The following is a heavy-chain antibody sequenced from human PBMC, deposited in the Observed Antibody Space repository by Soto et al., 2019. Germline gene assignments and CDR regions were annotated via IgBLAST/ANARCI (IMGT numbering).Heavy chain of an antibody. D-gene: IGHD3-9*01. V-gene: IGHV3-33*01. CDR2: IWYDGSNK. CDR3: ARENDILTGYSQIGY. Sequence: GGSLRLSCAASGFTFSSYGMHWVRQAPGKGLEWVAVIWYDGSNKYYADSVKGRFTISRDNSKNTLYLQMNSLRAEDTAVYYCARENDILTGYSQIGYWGQGTLVTVSS. CDR1: GFTFSSYG. J-gene: IGHJ4*02.